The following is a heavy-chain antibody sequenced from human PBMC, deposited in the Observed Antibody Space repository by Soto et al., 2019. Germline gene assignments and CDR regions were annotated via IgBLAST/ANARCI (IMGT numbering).Heavy chain of an antibody. D-gene: IGHD3-3*01. Sequence: PGGSLRLSCAASGFTFSSYWMHWVRQAPGKGLVWVSRINSDGSSTSYADSVKGRFTISRDNAKNTLYLQMNSLRAEDTAVYYCARSRSGSYYDFWSGYHAFDIWGQGTMVTASS. V-gene: IGHV3-74*01. CDR2: INSDGSST. CDR1: GFTFSSYW. J-gene: IGHJ3*02. CDR3: ARSRSGSYYDFWSGYHAFDI.